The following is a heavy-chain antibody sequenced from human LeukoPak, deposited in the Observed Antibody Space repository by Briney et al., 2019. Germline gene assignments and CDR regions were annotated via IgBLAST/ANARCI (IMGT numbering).Heavy chain of an antibody. D-gene: IGHD3-9*01. Sequence: SETLSLTCTVSGGSIGSHYWSWIRQPPGKRLEWIGYIYYSGSTNYNPSLKSRVTISVDTSKNQFSLKLSSVTAADTAVYYCARVGPYYDILTGYYSGALDYWGQGTLVTVSS. CDR2: IYYSGST. CDR1: GGSIGSHY. J-gene: IGHJ4*02. CDR3: ARVGPYYDILTGYYSGALDY. V-gene: IGHV4-59*11.